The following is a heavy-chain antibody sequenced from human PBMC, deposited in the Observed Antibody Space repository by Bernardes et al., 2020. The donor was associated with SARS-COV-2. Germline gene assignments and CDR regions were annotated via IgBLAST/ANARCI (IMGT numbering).Heavy chain of an antibody. Sequence: GGSLRLSCAASGFTFSSSWFHWVRQAPGKGLVWVSRINPVGSSTNYADSVKGRFTISRDNAKNMLFLQMSGLRAEDTAMYYCARDLGYCTNGVCSPWGQGTLVTVSS. CDR3: ARDLGYCTNGVCSP. J-gene: IGHJ5*02. CDR1: GFTFSSSW. V-gene: IGHV3-74*01. D-gene: IGHD2-8*01. CDR2: INPVGSST.